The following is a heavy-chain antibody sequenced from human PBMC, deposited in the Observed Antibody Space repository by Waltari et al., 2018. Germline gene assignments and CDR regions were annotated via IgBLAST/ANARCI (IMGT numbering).Heavy chain of an antibody. J-gene: IGHJ5*02. D-gene: IGHD4-17*01. V-gene: IGHV4-34*01. CDR3: ARAGGDYVVNWFDP. CDR2: INHSGST. Sequence: QVQLQQWGAGLLKPSETLSLTCAVYGGSFSGYYWSWVRQPPGKGLEWIGEINHSGSTNYNPSLKSRVTISVDTSKNQFSLKLSSVTAADTAVYYCARAGGDYVVNWFDPWGQGTLVTVSS. CDR1: GGSFSGYY.